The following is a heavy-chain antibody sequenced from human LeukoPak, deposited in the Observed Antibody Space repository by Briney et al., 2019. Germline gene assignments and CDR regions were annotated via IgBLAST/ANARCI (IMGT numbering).Heavy chain of an antibody. CDR3: ARSYYYGSGNVVFDH. Sequence: SETLSLTCTVSGGSIDSNYWSWIRQPPGKGLEWIGYIHDDGSTNFNPSLQSRVIISVDTSKSQFSLRLSSVTAAATAVYYCARSYYYGSGNVVFDHWGQGSLVTVSS. CDR2: IHDDGST. J-gene: IGHJ4*02. CDR1: GGSIDSNY. V-gene: IGHV4-59*01. D-gene: IGHD3-10*01.